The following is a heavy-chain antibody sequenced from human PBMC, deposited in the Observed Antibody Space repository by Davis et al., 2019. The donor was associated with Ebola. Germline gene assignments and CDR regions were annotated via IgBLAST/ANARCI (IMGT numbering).Heavy chain of an antibody. Sequence: GESLKISCKASGYIFTNFWVAWVRQVPGGGLEWMGITYPSDTDTRYSPSFQGRVALSVDKSSATAHLQWSSLKASDTAIYYCARQRYCSYTNCYGTDNWFGPWGQGTLVTVSS. CDR1: GYIFTNFW. D-gene: IGHD2-15*01. CDR3: ARQRYCSYTNCYGTDNWFGP. CDR2: TYPSDTDT. V-gene: IGHV5-51*01. J-gene: IGHJ5*02.